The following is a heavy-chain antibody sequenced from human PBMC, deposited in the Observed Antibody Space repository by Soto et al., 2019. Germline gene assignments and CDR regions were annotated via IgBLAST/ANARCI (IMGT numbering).Heavy chain of an antibody. V-gene: IGHV1-69*13. CDR3: AREERLYSFPSYYYYGMDV. J-gene: IGHJ6*02. D-gene: IGHD5-18*01. CDR1: GYTFTSYG. Sequence: SVKVSCKASGYTFTSYGISWVRQAPGQGLEWMGGIIPIFGTANYAQKFQGRVTITADESTSTAYMELSSLRSEDTAVYYCAREERLYSFPSYYYYGMDVWGQGTTVTVSS. CDR2: IIPIFGTA.